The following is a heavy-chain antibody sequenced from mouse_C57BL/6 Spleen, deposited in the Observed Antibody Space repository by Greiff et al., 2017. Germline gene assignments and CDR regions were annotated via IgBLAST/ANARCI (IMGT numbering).Heavy chain of an antibody. CDR3: TRGVYYDSKNYAMDY. CDR1: GYTFTDYE. Sequence: VQLQQSGAELVRPGASVTLSCTASGYTFTDYEMHWVKQTPVHGLEWIGAIDPGTGGTAYNQKFKGKAILTADKSSSTAYMELRSLTSEDSAVYYCTRGVYYDSKNYAMDYWGQGTSVTVSS. V-gene: IGHV1-15*01. J-gene: IGHJ4*01. CDR2: IDPGTGGT. D-gene: IGHD1-1*01.